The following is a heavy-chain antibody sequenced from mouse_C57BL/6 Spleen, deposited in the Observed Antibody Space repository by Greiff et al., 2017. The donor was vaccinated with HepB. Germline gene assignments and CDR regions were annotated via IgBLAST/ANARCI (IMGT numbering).Heavy chain of an antibody. D-gene: IGHD3-2*02. CDR3: AREGDSSGYSFDY. J-gene: IGHJ2*01. V-gene: IGHV1-52*01. CDR2: IDPSDSET. Sequence: QVQLQQPGAELVRPGSSVKLSCKASGYTFTSYWMHWVKQRPIQGLEWIGNIDPSDSETHYNQKFKDKATLTVDKSSSTAYMQLSSLTSEDSAVYYWAREGDSSGYSFDYWGQGTTLTVSS. CDR1: GYTFTSYW.